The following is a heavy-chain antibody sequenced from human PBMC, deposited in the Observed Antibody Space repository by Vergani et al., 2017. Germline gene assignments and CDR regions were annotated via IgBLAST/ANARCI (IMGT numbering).Heavy chain of an antibody. Sequence: QLQLQESGPGLVKPSETLSLTCTVSGGSISSSNWWSWVRQPPGKGLEWIGEIYHSGSTNYNPSLKSRVTISVDTSKNQFSLKLSSVTAADTAVYYCARTSGPPQYYFDYWGQGTLVTVSS. CDR2: IYHSGST. CDR3: ARTSGPPQYYFDY. CDR1: GGSISSSNW. J-gene: IGHJ4*02. V-gene: IGHV4-4*02. D-gene: IGHD4-11*01.